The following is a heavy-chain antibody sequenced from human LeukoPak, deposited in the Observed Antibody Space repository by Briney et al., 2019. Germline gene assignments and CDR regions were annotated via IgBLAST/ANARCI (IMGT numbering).Heavy chain of an antibody. CDR3: ARDMQLST. J-gene: IGHJ3*01. D-gene: IGHD3-16*02. CDR1: GFSFSDNY. Sequence: GGSLRLSCAASGFSFSDNYMSWVRQAPGEGLEWVSLISYSGANSYYTDSVRGRFTISRDDSKDTLFLQMNSLRAEDTAIYYCARDMQLSTWGLGTMVTVSS. V-gene: IGHV3-23*01. CDR2: ISYSGANS.